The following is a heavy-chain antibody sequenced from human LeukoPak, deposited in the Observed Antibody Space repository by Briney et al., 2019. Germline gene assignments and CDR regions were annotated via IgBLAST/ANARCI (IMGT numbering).Heavy chain of an antibody. Sequence: GGSLRLSCAAAGFTFSSYEMNWVRQAPGKGLEWVSYISSSGSTIYYADSVKGRFTISRENAKNSLYLQMNSLRAEDTAVYYCAELGITMIGGVWGKGTTVTISS. V-gene: IGHV3-48*03. CDR2: ISSSGSTI. J-gene: IGHJ6*04. D-gene: IGHD3-10*02. CDR1: GFTFSSYE. CDR3: AELGITMIGGV.